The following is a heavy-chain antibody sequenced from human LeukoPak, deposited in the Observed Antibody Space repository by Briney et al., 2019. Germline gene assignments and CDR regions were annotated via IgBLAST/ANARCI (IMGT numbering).Heavy chain of an antibody. J-gene: IGHJ3*02. CDR3: ARDCGGGSCYGPYDAFDI. CDR1: GFTFSTYA. CDR2: IYSGGDT. D-gene: IGHD2-15*01. Sequence: SGGSLRLSCAASGFTFSTYAMSWVRQAPGKRLEWVSVIYSGGDTYYADSVKGRFTISRDNSKNTLYLQMNSLSAEDTAVYYCARDCGGGSCYGPYDAFDIWGQGTMVTVSS. V-gene: IGHV3-66*01.